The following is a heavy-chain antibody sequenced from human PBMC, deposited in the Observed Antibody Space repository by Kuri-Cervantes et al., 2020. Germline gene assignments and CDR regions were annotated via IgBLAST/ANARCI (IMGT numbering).Heavy chain of an antibody. CDR2: INPNSGGT. CDR1: GYTFTGYY. V-gene: IGHV1-2*02. J-gene: IGHJ4*02. Sequence: ASVKVSCKASGYTFTGYYMHWVRQAPGQGLEWMGWINPNSGGTNYAQKFQGRVTMTRDTSISTAYMELSRLRSDDTAVYYCARAPRVYYYDSSGPYFDYWGQGTLVTVSS. CDR3: ARAPRVYYYDSSGPYFDY. D-gene: IGHD3-22*01.